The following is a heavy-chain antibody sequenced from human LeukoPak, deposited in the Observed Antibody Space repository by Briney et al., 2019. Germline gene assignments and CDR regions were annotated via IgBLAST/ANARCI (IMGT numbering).Heavy chain of an antibody. J-gene: IGHJ4*02. D-gene: IGHD3-9*01. Sequence: GGSLRLSCTASGFSFSNHYMRWIRQAPGKGLEWVANINEDGSNKWHLGSVKGRFTVSRDNARNSLYLQMNSLRVEDTAVYYCTRVIVAVTGYFDYFDFWGQGVLVTVSS. CDR1: GFSFSNHY. V-gene: IGHV3-7*01. CDR2: INEDGSNK. CDR3: TRVIVAVTGYFDYFDF.